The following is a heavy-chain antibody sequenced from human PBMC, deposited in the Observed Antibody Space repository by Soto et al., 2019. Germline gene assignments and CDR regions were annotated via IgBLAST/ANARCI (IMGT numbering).Heavy chain of an antibody. CDR2: ISRNSGSI. J-gene: IGHJ4*02. V-gene: IGHV3-9*01. Sequence: EVQLVESGGGLVQPGRSLRLSCAASGFTFDDYAMHWVRQAPGKGLEWDSGISRNSGSIDYADSVKGRITISRDNAKNSRYLQMNSLRAEDTAVYYYAKCPLRHLPLCGDYCGYWGQGTLVTVSS. D-gene: IGHD2-2*01. CDR3: AKCPLRHLPLCGDYCGY. CDR1: GFTFDDYA.